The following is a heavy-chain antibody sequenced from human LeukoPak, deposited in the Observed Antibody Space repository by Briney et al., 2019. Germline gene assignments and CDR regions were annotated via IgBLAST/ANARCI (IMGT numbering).Heavy chain of an antibody. D-gene: IGHD2-2*01. Sequence: PGGSLRLSCAASGFTFSSYWMGWVRQAPGKGLEWVAKIKEDGSEKYYVDSVKGRFTISRDNAKNSLYLQMNSLRAEDTAVYYCARVMGRYCSSNSCYVDYWGQGTLVTVSS. J-gene: IGHJ4*02. CDR1: GFTFSSYW. V-gene: IGHV3-7*01. CDR3: ARVMGRYCSSNSCYVDY. CDR2: IKEDGSEK.